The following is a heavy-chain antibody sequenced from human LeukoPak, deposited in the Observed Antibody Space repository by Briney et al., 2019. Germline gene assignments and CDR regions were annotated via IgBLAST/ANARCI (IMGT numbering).Heavy chain of an antibody. CDR1: GFTFSSYA. CDR3: TTLYGSGSYY. J-gene: IGHJ4*02. D-gene: IGHD3-10*01. Sequence: GGSLRLSCAASGFTFSSYAMSWVRQAPGKGLEWVGQIKRKTDGGTADYAAPVKGRFTISRDDSKNTLYLQMNSLKTEDTAVYYCTTLYGSGSYYWGQGTLVTVSS. V-gene: IGHV3-15*01. CDR2: IKRKTDGGTA.